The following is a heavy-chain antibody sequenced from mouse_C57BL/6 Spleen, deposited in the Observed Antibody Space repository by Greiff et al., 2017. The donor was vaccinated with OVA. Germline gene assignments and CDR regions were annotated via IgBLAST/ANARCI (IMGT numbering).Heavy chain of an antibody. CDR3: ARGEFYYYTSCLFAY. Sequence: VQLQQPGAELVKPGASVKLSCKASGYTFTSYWMHWVKQRPGQGLEWIGMIHPNSGSTNYNEKFKSKATLTVDKSSSTAYMQRSSLTSEDSAVYYCARGEFYYYTSCLFAYWGQGTLVTVSA. V-gene: IGHV1-64*01. D-gene: IGHD1-1*01. J-gene: IGHJ3*01. CDR2: IHPNSGST. CDR1: GYTFTSYW.